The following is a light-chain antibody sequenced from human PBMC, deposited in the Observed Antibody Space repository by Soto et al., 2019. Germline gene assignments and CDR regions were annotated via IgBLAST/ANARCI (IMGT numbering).Light chain of an antibody. Sequence: DIQMTQSPSSLSSSIGDRVTITCRASQGIGNYLAWYQQKPGKVPKLLIYAASSLQSGVPSRFSGSGSGTEFTLTISSLQPDDFATYYCQHYNSYPITFGQGTRLEIK. J-gene: IGKJ5*01. CDR3: QHYNSYPIT. CDR1: QGIGNY. CDR2: AAS. V-gene: IGKV1-27*01.